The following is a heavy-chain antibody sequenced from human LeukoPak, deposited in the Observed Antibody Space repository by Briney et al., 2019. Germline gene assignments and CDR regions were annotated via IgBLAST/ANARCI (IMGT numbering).Heavy chain of an antibody. Sequence: SETLSLTCTVSGGSISSYYWSWIRQPAGKGLEWIGRIYTSGSTNYNPSLKSRVTMSVDTSKNQFSLKLSSATAADTAVYYCARGEGTVVPAVKGVYMDVWGKGTTVTVSS. V-gene: IGHV4-4*07. D-gene: IGHD2-2*01. CDR2: IYTSGST. CDR3: ARGEGTVVPAVKGVYMDV. CDR1: GGSISSYY. J-gene: IGHJ6*03.